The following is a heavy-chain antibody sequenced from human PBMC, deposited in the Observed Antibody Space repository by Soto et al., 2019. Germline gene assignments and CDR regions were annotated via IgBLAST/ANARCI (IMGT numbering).Heavy chain of an antibody. V-gene: IGHV1-58*02. CDR1: GGTFSSYA. Sequence: SVKVSCKASGGTFSSYAISWVRQAPGQGLEWIGWIVVGSGNTNYAQKFQERVTITRDMSTSTAYMELSSLRSEDTAVYYCAADHPGDYFDYWGQGTLVTVSS. CDR3: AADHPGDYFDY. CDR2: IVVGSGNT. D-gene: IGHD2-21*01. J-gene: IGHJ4*02.